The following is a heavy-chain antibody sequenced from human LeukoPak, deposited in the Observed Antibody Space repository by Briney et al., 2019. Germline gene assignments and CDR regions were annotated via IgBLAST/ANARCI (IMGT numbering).Heavy chain of an antibody. CDR3: AKVGYSSGRTNY. J-gene: IGHJ4*02. V-gene: IGHV3-23*01. CDR2: ISGSGGST. CDR1: GFTFSSYA. D-gene: IGHD6-19*01. Sequence: GGSLRLSCAASGFTFSSYAMSWVRHAPGKGLEWVSAISGSGGSTYYADSVKGRFTISRDNSKNTLYLQMNSLRAEDTAVYYCAKVGYSSGRTNYWGQGTLVPVSS.